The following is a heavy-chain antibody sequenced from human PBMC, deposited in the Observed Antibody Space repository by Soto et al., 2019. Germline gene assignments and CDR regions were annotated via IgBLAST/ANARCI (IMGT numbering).Heavy chain of an antibody. V-gene: IGHV1-69*01. CDR1: GGLFSSFA. D-gene: IGHD3-16*01. Sequence: QEQLVQSGPEVKKPGSSVKVSCKDPGGLFSSFAISWVRQAPGQGLEWLGGIIPVFGTPTYAEKFQGRLTITADESTNTAYMELRSLRSGDTAVYYWGRGGGPYVWFNEFWGQGTLVTVSS. CDR3: GRGGGPYVWFNEF. CDR2: IIPVFGTP. J-gene: IGHJ4*02.